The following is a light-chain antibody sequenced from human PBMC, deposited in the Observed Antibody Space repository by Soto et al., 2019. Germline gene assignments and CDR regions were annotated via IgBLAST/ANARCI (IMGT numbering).Light chain of an antibody. CDR2: EVT. Sequence: QSVLTQPASVSGSPGQSITISCTGTNSDVGNYNLVSWYQQHPGKAPKLMMYEVTKRPSGVSNRFSGSKSGNTASLTISGLQAEDEADYYCCSYACSATWVFGGGTQLTVL. CDR1: NSDVGNYNL. CDR3: CSYACSATWV. V-gene: IGLV2-23*02. J-gene: IGLJ3*02.